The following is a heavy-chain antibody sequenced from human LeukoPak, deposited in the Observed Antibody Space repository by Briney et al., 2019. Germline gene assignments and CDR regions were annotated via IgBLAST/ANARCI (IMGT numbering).Heavy chain of an antibody. V-gene: IGHV3-23*01. CDR3: ARTQKAGYSYGSSLYYYYYGMDV. CDR1: GFTFSSYA. Sequence: GGSLRLSCEASGFTFSSYAIRWVRQAPGTGLEWVSSIPGGGGATYYADSVRGRFSISRDSSKNTVYLQMNSLRAEDTAVYYCARTQKAGYSYGSSLYYYYYGMDVWGQGTTVTVSS. J-gene: IGHJ6*02. CDR2: IPGGGGAT. D-gene: IGHD5-18*01.